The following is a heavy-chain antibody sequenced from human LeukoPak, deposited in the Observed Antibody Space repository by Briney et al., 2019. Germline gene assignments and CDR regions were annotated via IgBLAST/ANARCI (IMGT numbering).Heavy chain of an antibody. J-gene: IGHJ3*02. CDR2: IKQDGSEK. Sequence: GGSLRLSCAASGFTFSSYGMSWVRQAPGKGLEWVASIKQDGSEKYYVDSVKGRFTISRDNAKNSIYLQMNSLRAEDTAFYYCVRERSERAFDIWGQGTMVTVFS. V-gene: IGHV3-7*01. D-gene: IGHD3-3*01. CDR1: GFTFSSYG. CDR3: VRERSERAFDI.